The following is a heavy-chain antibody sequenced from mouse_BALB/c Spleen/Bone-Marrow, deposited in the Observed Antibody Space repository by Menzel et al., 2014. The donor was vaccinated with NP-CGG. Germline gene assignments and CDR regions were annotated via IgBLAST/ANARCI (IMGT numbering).Heavy chain of an antibody. CDR3: ARSTMLTTGYYYAMDY. V-gene: IGHV5-17*02. D-gene: IGHD2-2*01. J-gene: IGHJ4*01. CDR1: GFTFSSFG. Sequence: EVHLVESGGGLVQPGGSREVCCAASGFTFSSFGMHWARQAPEKGLEWVAYISSGSSTIYYADTVKGRFTISRDHPKNTLFLQMTSLRSEHTTVYYCARSTMLTTGYYYAMDYWRLGTSGTVSS. CDR2: ISSGSSTI.